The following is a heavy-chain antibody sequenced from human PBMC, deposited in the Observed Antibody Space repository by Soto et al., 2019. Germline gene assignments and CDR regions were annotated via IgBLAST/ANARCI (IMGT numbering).Heavy chain of an antibody. J-gene: IGHJ4*02. Sequence: QVQLVQSGAEVRKPGSSVRVSCKASGGSFNRHTISWVRQAPGQGLEWMGGIITIFGTANHAQKFQGGVTIIADESTSTVYMELSSLRSDDTAIYYCARGWGYDSTDYYYAYWGQGTLVIVSS. V-gene: IGHV1-69*01. CDR1: GGSFNRHT. D-gene: IGHD3-22*01. CDR2: IITIFGTA. CDR3: ARGWGYDSTDYYYAY.